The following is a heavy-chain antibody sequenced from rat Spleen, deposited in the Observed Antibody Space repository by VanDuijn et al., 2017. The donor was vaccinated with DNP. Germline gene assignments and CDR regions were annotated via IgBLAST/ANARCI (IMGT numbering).Heavy chain of an antibody. CDR3: AKDNNYYAMDA. V-gene: IGHV5-20*01. J-gene: IGHJ4*01. D-gene: IGHD1-10*01. CDR2: ISYDGGST. CDR1: GFTFSAYY. Sequence: EVQLVESGGGLVQPGRSLKLSCAASGFTFSAYYMAWVRQAPTKGLEWVASISYDGGSTYYRDSVKGRFTISRDNAKSTLYLQMESLRSEDTDTYYCAKDNNYYAMDAWGQGTSVTVSS.